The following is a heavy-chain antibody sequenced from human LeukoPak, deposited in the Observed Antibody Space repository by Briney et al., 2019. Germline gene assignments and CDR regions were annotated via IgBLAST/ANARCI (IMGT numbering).Heavy chain of an antibody. J-gene: IGHJ6*03. CDR3: GRDIVVVVEGYYYYYYMDV. Sequence: ASVKVSCKASGGTFSSYAISWVRQAPGQGLEWMGGIIPIFGTANYAQKFQGRVTITADESTSTAYMELSSLRSEDTAVYYCGRDIVVVVEGYYYYYYMDVWGKGTTVTVSS. CDR1: GGTFSSYA. D-gene: IGHD2-15*01. CDR2: IIPIFGTA. V-gene: IGHV1-69*13.